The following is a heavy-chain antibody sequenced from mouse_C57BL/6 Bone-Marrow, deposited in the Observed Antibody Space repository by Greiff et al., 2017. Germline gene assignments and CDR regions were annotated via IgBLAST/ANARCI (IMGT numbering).Heavy chain of an antibody. J-gene: IGHJ3*01. CDR3: ARGGDYDAWFAY. Sequence: QVQLQQPGAELVKPGASVKLSCKASGYTFTSYWMHWVKQRPGRGLEWIGRIAPNSGGTKYNEKFKSKATLTVDNPSSTAYMQLSSLTSEDSAVYYCARGGDYDAWFAYWGQGTLVTVSA. CDR1: GYTFTSYW. D-gene: IGHD2-4*01. CDR2: IAPNSGGT. V-gene: IGHV1-72*01.